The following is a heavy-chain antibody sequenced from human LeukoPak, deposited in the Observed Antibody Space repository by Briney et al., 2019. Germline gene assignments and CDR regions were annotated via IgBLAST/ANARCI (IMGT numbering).Heavy chain of an antibody. V-gene: IGHV3-48*01. CDR3: ARDWASPGPTTI. CDR2: ITSSGSVI. D-gene: IGHD1-26*01. J-gene: IGHJ4*02. Sequence: GGSLRLSCAASGFTFSTNSMSWVRQAPGKGLEWVSYITSSGSVIHYSDSVRGRFTISRDNAKGSLYLQMNSLRAEDTAIYYCARDWASPGPTTIWGQGTLVTVSS. CDR1: GFTFSTNS.